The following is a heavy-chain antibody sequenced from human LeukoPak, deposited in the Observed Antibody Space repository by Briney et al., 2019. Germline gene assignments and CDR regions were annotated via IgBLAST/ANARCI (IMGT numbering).Heavy chain of an antibody. CDR2: ISSSGSTI. V-gene: IGHV3-11*01. D-gene: IGHD3-22*01. CDR1: GFTFSHYF. J-gene: IGHJ4*02. Sequence: GGSLRLSCAASGFTFSHYFMSWIRQAPGKGLEWVSYISSSGSTIYYADSVKGRFTISRDNAKNSLYLQMNSLRAEDTAVYYCALIVVDPSWDYWGQGTLVTVSS. CDR3: ALIVVDPSWDY.